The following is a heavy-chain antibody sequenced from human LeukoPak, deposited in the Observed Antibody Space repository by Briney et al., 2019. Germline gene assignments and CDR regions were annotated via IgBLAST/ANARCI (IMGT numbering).Heavy chain of an antibody. Sequence: GGSLRLSCAASGFTFSSYSMNWVRQAPGKGLEWVSYISSSSSTIYYADSVTGRFTISRDNAKNSLYLQMNSLRAEDTAVYYCARGSRSIDYWGQGTLVTVSS. CDR3: ARGSRSIDY. J-gene: IGHJ4*02. D-gene: IGHD1-26*01. CDR1: GFTFSSYS. CDR2: ISSSSSTI. V-gene: IGHV3-48*04.